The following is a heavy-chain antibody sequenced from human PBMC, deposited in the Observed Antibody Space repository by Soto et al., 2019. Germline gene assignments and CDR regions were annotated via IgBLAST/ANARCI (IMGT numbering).Heavy chain of an antibody. J-gene: IGHJ4*02. CDR3: ARDSTYVDY. CDR1: GFTFSDYY. D-gene: IGHD2-2*01. CDR2: ISYSGSSI. V-gene: IGHV3-11*01. Sequence: GGSLRLSCAASGFTFSDYYMSWIRQAPGKGLEWVSYISYSGSSIYYADSVKGRFTISRDNAENSLYLQMNSLGAEDTAVYYCARDSTYVDYWGQGTLVTVSS.